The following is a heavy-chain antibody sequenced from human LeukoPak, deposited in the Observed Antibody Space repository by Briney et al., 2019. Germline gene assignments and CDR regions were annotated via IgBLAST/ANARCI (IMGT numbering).Heavy chain of an antibody. CDR1: GGSISSSSYY. V-gene: IGHV4-39*01. J-gene: IGHJ6*04. Sequence: PSETLSLTCTVSGGSISSSSYYWGWIRQPTAKVLGWIGSIYYSGSTYYNPSLKSRVTISVDTSKNQFSLKLSSVTAADTAVYYCARGGIAAAPGVWGKGTTVTVSS. CDR2: IYYSGST. CDR3: ARGGIAAAPGV. D-gene: IGHD6-13*01.